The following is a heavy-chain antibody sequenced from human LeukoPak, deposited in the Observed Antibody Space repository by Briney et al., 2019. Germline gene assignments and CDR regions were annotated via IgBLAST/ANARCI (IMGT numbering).Heavy chain of an antibody. CDR3: ASDTVDTAVGIDY. V-gene: IGHV3-74*01. CDR1: GFTFSRHW. J-gene: IGHJ4*02. Sequence: PGGSLRLSCAASGFTFSRHWMHWVRQAPGKGLVWVSRSNSDGSSTNYADSVKGRFTTSRDNAKNTLYLQMNSLRAEGTAVYYCASDTVDTAVGIDYWGQGTLVTVSS. D-gene: IGHD5-18*01. CDR2: SNSDGSST.